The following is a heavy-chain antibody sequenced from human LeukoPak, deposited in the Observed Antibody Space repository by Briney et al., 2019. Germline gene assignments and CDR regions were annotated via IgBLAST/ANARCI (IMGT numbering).Heavy chain of an antibody. CDR1: GDSINSLDL. CDR2: MYLSGTT. Sequence: TTSETLSLTCTVSGDSINSLDLWSWVRQPPGKGLEWIGEMYLSGTTHSNPSVKSRVTISIDESKNQFFLNLSSVTAADTAVYYCAGLVGRYSSGLYYYYFDYWGQGTLVTVSS. J-gene: IGHJ4*02. V-gene: IGHV4-4*02. D-gene: IGHD3-22*01. CDR3: AGLVGRYSSGLYYYYFDY.